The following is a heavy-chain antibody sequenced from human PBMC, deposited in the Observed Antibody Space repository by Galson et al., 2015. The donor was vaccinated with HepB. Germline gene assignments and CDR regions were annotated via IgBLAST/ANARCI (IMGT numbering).Heavy chain of an antibody. Sequence: SLRISCAASGFTFSSYDMHWVRQATGKGVEWVSAIGTAGDTYYPGSVKGRFTISRENAKNSLYLQMNSLRAGDTAVYYCARVSIGSSDDAFDIWGQGTMVTVSS. D-gene: IGHD6-19*01. J-gene: IGHJ3*02. CDR3: ARVSIGSSDDAFDI. V-gene: IGHV3-13*01. CDR2: IGTAGDT. CDR1: GFTFSSYD.